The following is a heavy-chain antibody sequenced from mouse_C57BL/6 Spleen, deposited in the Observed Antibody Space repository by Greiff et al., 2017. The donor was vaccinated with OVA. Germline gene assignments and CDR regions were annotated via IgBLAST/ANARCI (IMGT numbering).Heavy chain of an antibody. D-gene: IGHD2-12*01. CDR1: GYTFTTYP. Sequence: QVQLKESGAELVKPGASVKMSCKASGYTFTTYPIEWMKQNHGKSLEWIGNFHPYNDDTKYNEKFKGKATLTVEKSSSTVYLELSRLTSDDSAVYYCARGGYRTGGWYFDVWGTGTTVTVSS. J-gene: IGHJ1*03. CDR2: FHPYNDDT. V-gene: IGHV1-47*01. CDR3: ARGGYRTGGWYFDV.